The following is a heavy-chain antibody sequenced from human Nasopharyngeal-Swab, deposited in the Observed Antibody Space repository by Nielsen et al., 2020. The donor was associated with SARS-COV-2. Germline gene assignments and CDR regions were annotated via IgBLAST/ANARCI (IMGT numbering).Heavy chain of an antibody. CDR1: GFTFSSYA. CDR2: ISGSGGST. D-gene: IGHD6-13*01. CDR3: AKESRRTAAAGGRVLAFDP. Sequence: GESLKISCAASGFTFSSYAMSWVRQAPGKGLEWVSAISGSGGSTYYADSVKGRFTISRDNSKNTLYLQMNSLRAEDTAVYYCAKESRRTAAAGGRVLAFDPWGQGTLVTVSS. J-gene: IGHJ5*02. V-gene: IGHV3-23*01.